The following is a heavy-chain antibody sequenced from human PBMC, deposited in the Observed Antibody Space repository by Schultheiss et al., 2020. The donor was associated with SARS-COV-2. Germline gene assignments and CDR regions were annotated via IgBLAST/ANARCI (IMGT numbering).Heavy chain of an antibody. J-gene: IGHJ4*02. CDR3: ARRGYSGYGLGSWIDY. D-gene: IGHD5-12*01. Sequence: SETLSLTCAVYGGSFSGYYWSWIRQPAGKGLEWIGRIYTSGSTNYNPSLKSRVTISVDTSKNQFSLKLSSVTAADTAVYYCARRGYSGYGLGSWIDYWGQGTLVTVSS. V-gene: IGHV4-59*10. CDR1: GGSFSGYY. CDR2: IYTSGST.